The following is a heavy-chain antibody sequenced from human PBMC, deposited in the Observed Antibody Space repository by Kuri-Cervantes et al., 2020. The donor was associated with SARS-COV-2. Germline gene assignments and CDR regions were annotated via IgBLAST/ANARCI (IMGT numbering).Heavy chain of an antibody. D-gene: IGHD2-2*02. J-gene: IGHJ4*02. Sequence: SETLSLTCTVSGGSISSYYWSWIRQPPGKGLEWIGYIYYSGSTNYNPSLKSRVTVSVDTSKNQFSLKLSSVTAADTAVYYCASEGDCSSTSCYRAEVNWGQGTLVTVSS. V-gene: IGHV4-59*01. CDR2: IYYSGST. CDR3: ASEGDCSSTSCYRAEVN. CDR1: GGSISSYY.